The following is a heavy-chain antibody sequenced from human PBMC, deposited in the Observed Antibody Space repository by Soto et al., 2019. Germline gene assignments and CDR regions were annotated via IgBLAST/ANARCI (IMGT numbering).Heavy chain of an antibody. Sequence: QVQLVQSGAEVKKPGASVKVSFKASGYTFTGSDIPWVRPAAGQVREWMGWMNPNSGNTGKAQKVQGGVTTTRNTSASTADREVSSRRSEDTAGEDGARTRYGDNGDYWGQGTLVTVSS. J-gene: IGHJ4*02. D-gene: IGHD4-17*01. CDR3: ARTRYGDNGDY. V-gene: IGHV1-8*01. CDR2: MNPNSGNT. CDR1: GYTFTGSD.